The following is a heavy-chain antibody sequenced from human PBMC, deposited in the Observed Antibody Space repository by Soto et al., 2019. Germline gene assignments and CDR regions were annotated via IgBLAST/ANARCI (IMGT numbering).Heavy chain of an antibody. CDR3: AKETHSSGYVTYFDH. CDR2: ISKDGSEE. D-gene: IGHD3-22*01. Sequence: QVQLVESGGGVVQPGRSLRLSCVVSGFTFSNYGMHWVRQAPGKGLEWVAVISKDGSEEYYADSVKGRFTVSRDNSRNTLYLQVNSLRTEDTAVYYCAKETHSSGYVTYFDHWGQGTLVPVSS. CDR1: GFTFSNYG. V-gene: IGHV3-30*18. J-gene: IGHJ4*02.